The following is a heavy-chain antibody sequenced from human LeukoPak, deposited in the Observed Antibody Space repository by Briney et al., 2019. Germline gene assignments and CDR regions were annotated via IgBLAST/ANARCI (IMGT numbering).Heavy chain of an antibody. V-gene: IGHV4-59*08. CDR1: GGSISSYY. D-gene: IGHD1-26*01. J-gene: IGHJ4*02. CDR3: ARLPRGSYFDY. CDR2: IYYSGST. Sequence: SETLSLTCTVSGGSISSYYWSWIRQPPGKGLEWIGYIYYSGSTNYNPSLKSRVTISVDTSKNQFSLELSSVTAADTAVYYCARLPRGSYFDYWGQGTLVTVSS.